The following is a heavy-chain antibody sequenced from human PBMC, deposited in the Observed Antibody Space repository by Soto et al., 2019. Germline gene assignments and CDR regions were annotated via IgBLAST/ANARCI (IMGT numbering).Heavy chain of an antibody. D-gene: IGHD6-19*01. V-gene: IGHV3-23*01. CDR2: ISGSGGST. Sequence: GGSLRLSCAASGFTFSSYATSWVRQAPGKGLEWVSAISGSGGSTYYADSVKGRFTISRDNSKNTLYLQMNSLRAEDTAVYYCAKGSSGWYRYYYYYMDVWGKGTTVTVSS. J-gene: IGHJ6*03. CDR3: AKGSSGWYRYYYYYMDV. CDR1: GFTFSSYA.